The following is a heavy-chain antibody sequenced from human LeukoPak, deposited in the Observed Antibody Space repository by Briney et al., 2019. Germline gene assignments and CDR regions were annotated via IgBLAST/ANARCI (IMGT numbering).Heavy chain of an antibody. D-gene: IGHD1-26*01. CDR2: ISASGHDT. J-gene: IGHJ4*02. CDR3: AKDRSRWEVIFYLDT. Sequence: PGGSLRLFCAASGFTFSIYAKSCLRQTPGKGLEWVSGISASGHDTYYADSVKGRFTISRDYSNNMVYLQMNSLRADDTAVYYCAKDRSRWEVIFYLDTWGQGTRVTVSS. CDR1: GFTFSIYA. V-gene: IGHV3-23*01.